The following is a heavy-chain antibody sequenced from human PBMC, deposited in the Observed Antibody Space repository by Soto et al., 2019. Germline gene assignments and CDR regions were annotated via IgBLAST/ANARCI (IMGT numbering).Heavy chain of an antibody. D-gene: IGHD2-2*01. CDR3: ARFCSSALRNAAFAY. J-gene: IGHJ4*02. V-gene: IGHV1-3*01. Sequence: QVQLVQSGAEVRKPGASVKIYWKASGYTLTSFAINWVRQAPGQRLEWVGWINAGNVDTPYSQNFQGRVTINRDTSANTASMELRSLRSAAPAVFYCARFCSSALRNAAFAYWCQGTLVTVSS. CDR2: INAGNVDT. CDR1: GYTLTSFA.